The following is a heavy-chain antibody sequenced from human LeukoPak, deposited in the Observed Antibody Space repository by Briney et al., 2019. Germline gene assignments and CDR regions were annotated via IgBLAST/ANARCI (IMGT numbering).Heavy chain of an antibody. V-gene: IGHV3-21*01. CDR3: ARVGSGGTRAGTFDI. CDR2: ICSSGSHI. J-gene: IGHJ3*02. CDR1: GFTFSSYS. D-gene: IGHD1-26*01. Sequence: GGSLSLSRAASGFTFSSYSINWVRQTPGKGLDWVSSICSSGSHIYYADSVKGRFTISRDNAKNSLYLQMNSLRAEDTAVYYCARVGSGGTRAGTFDISRERTMVTVSS.